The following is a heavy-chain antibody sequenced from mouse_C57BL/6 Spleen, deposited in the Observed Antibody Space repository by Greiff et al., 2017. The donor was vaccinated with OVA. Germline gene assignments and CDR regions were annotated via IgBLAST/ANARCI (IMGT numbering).Heavy chain of an antibody. CDR1: GYSITSGYD. D-gene: IGHD2-4*01. CDR2: ISYSGST. V-gene: IGHV3-1*01. CDR3: AREIYYDYDGGFAY. J-gene: IGHJ3*01. Sequence: VQLQQSGPGMVKPSQSLSLTCTVTGYSITSGYDWHWIRHFPGNKLEWMGYISYSGSTNYNPSLKSRISITHDTSKNHFFLKLNSVTTEDTATYYCAREIYYDYDGGFAYWGQGTLVTVSA.